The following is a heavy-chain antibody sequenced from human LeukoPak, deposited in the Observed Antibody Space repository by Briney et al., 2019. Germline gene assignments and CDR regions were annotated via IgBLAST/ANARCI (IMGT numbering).Heavy chain of an antibody. D-gene: IGHD3-10*01. CDR2: IYYSGST. CDR1: GGSINSYY. Sequence: PSETLSLTCTVSGGSINSYYWSWIRQPPGKGLEWIGYIYYSGSTNYNPSLKSRVTISVDTSKNQFSLNLSSVTAADTAVYYCARGAPSMIRGVGADYWGQGTLVTVSS. J-gene: IGHJ4*02. CDR3: ARGAPSMIRGVGADY. V-gene: IGHV4-59*01.